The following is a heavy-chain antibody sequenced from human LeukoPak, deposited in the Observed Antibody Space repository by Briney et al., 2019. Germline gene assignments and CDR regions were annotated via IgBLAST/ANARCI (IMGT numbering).Heavy chain of an antibody. V-gene: IGHV4-59*01. CDR3: ARVGYYGSGRHNWFDP. D-gene: IGHD3-10*01. Sequence: SETLSLTCTVSGGSISNYYWSWIRQPPGKRLEWIGYISYSGHTNYNPSLKSRVTISVDTSKNQFSLKLSSVTAADTAVYYCARVGYYGSGRHNWFDPWGQGTLVTVSS. CDR2: ISYSGHT. CDR1: GGSISNYY. J-gene: IGHJ5*02.